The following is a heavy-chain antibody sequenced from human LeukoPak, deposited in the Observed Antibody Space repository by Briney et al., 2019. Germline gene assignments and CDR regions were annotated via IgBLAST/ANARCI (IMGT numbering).Heavy chain of an antibody. CDR3: ARLCSSTSCYYTDV. Sequence: SETLSLTCTVSGGSISSYYCSWIRQPPGKGLEWIGYIYTSGSTNYNPSLKSRVTISVDTSKNQFSLKLSSVTAADTAVYYCARLCSSTSCYYTDVWGKGTTVTVSS. CDR1: GGSISSYY. D-gene: IGHD2-2*01. V-gene: IGHV4-4*09. J-gene: IGHJ6*03. CDR2: IYTSGST.